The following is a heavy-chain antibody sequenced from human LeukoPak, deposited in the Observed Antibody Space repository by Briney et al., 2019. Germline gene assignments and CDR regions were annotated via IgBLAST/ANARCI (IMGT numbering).Heavy chain of an antibody. J-gene: IGHJ4*02. Sequence: SETLSLTCTVSGGSISSGGYYWSWIRQHPGKGLEWIGYIYYSGSTYYNPSLKSRVTISVDTSKNQFSLKLSSVTAADTAVYYCARSYSGTSPGGDDYWGQGTLVTVSS. V-gene: IGHV4-31*03. CDR1: GGSISSGGYY. CDR2: IYYSGST. D-gene: IGHD1-26*01. CDR3: ARSYSGTSPGGDDY.